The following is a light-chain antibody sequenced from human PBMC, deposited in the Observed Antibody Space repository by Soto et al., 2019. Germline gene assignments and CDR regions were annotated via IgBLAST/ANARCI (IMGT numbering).Light chain of an antibody. V-gene: IGKV1-5*01. CDR2: AAS. Sequence: DIQVTQSPSTLSASVGDAVTITCRASESIDNWLALYQQKPGKAPKLLIFAASILVRGVPSKFSGRGSGTEFTLTISSLQADDFATYYCQQYHTDWTFGQGTKVDIK. CDR3: QQYHTDWT. CDR1: ESIDNW. J-gene: IGKJ1*01.